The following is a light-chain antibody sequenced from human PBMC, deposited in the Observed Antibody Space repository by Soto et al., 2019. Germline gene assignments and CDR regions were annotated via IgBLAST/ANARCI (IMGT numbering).Light chain of an antibody. Sequence: DIQMTQSPSSLSASLGDRVTITCRASQSISSYLNWYQQKPGKAPKLLIYAASSSESGVPSRFSGSGSGTDFTLTISSLQPEDFATYYCQQFNNYPLTFGGGTRLEIK. CDR1: QSISSY. V-gene: IGKV1-39*01. CDR3: QQFNNYPLT. CDR2: AAS. J-gene: IGKJ5*01.